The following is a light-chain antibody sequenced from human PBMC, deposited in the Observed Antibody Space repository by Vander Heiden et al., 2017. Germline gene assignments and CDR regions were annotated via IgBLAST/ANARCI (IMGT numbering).Light chain of an antibody. V-gene: IGKV1-39*01. CDR3: RQSYSTPLT. Sequence: MTQSPSCLSASVGDRVTITCLASQCISSYLNWYQQKPGKASKLLLYAASIFLSGVPSSFSGSGSGTDFTLTIIRLLPEDFTASYCRQSYSTPLTFGGGTKVEIK. CDR1: QCISSY. J-gene: IGKJ4*01. CDR2: AAS.